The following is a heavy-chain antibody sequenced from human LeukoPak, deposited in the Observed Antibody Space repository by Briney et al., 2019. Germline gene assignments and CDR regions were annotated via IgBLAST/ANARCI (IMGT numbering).Heavy chain of an antibody. J-gene: IGHJ5*02. CDR3: ARAPPYDYVWGSYRSRFGYDP. CDR1: GYTFTGYY. CDR2: INPNSGGT. D-gene: IGHD3-16*02. V-gene: IGHV1-2*02. Sequence: RASVKVSCKASGYTFTGYYMHWVRQAPGQGLEWMGWINPNSGGTNYAQKFQGRVTMTRDTSISTAYMELSRLRSDDTAVYYCARAPPYDYVWGSYRSRFGYDPWGQGTLVTVSS.